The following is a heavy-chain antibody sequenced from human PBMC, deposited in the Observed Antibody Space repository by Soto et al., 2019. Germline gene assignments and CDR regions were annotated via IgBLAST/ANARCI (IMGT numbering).Heavy chain of an antibody. CDR1: GFTFSSYG. CDR2: ISYDGSNK. Sequence: QVQLVESGGGVVQPGRSLRLSCAASGFTFSSYGMHWVRQAPGKGLEWVAVISYDGSNKYYADSVKGRFTISRDNSKNTLYLQMNSLRAEDTAVYYCAKDRLERPDYYYGMDVW. D-gene: IGHD1-1*01. J-gene: IGHJ6*01. V-gene: IGHV3-30*18. CDR3: AKDRLERPDYYYGMDV.